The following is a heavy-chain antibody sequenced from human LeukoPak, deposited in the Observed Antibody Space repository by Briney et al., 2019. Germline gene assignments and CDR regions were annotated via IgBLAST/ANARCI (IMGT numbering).Heavy chain of an antibody. D-gene: IGHD5-24*01. CDR2: ISSSSSYI. Sequence: GGSLRLSCAASGFTFSSYSMNWVRQAPGKGLEWVSSISSSSSYIYYADSVKGRFTISRDNAKNSLYLQMNSLRAEDTAVYYCARAKSAGGDGLRLSPDAFDIWGQGTMVTVSS. CDR1: GFTFSSYS. J-gene: IGHJ3*02. CDR3: ARAKSAGGDGLRLSPDAFDI. V-gene: IGHV3-21*01.